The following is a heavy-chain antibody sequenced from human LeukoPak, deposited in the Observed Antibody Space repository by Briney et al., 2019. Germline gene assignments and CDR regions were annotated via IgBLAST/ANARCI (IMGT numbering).Heavy chain of an antibody. CDR2: IVASYVGT. CDR3: ARGGAAGLLDWFDP. V-gene: IGHV3-23*01. CDR1: GFTFSRYT. D-gene: IGHD6-19*01. Sequence: PGGSLRLSCAASGFTFSRYTMAWVRQAPGKGLEWVASIVASYVGTYYVDSVKGRFVVSRDNSKNTLYLQMDRLRLEDAAMYFCARGGAAGLLDWFDPWGPGTLVTVSS. J-gene: IGHJ5*02.